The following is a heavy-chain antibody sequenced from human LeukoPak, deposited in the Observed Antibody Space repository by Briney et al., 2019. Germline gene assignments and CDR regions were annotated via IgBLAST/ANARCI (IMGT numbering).Heavy chain of an antibody. J-gene: IGHJ6*02. CDR1: GGSISSSSYY. V-gene: IGHV4-39*07. CDR3: ARVWARGATTTYYYYYGMDV. CDR2: IYYSGST. Sequence: SETLSLTCTVSGGSISSSSYYWGWIRQPPGKGLEWIGSIYYSGSTYYNPSLKSRVTISVDTSKNQFSLKLSSVTAADTAVYYCARVWARGATTTYYYYYGMDVWGQGTTVTVSS. D-gene: IGHD3-10*01.